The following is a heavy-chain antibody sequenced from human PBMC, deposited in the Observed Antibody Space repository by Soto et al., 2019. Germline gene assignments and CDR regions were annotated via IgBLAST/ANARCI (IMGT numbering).Heavy chain of an antibody. CDR1: GGSFSGHY. CDR3: ARDKITGLFDY. V-gene: IGHV4-34*01. Sequence: PSDTLSLTCAVYGGSFSGHYWPRIRQPPGTGLEWIGEINHSGSTNYTPSLKSRVTRSVDTSKNQFSLKLTSVTAADTAVYYCARDKITGLFDYWGQGTLVTVSS. CDR2: INHSGST. D-gene: IGHD2-8*02. J-gene: IGHJ4*02.